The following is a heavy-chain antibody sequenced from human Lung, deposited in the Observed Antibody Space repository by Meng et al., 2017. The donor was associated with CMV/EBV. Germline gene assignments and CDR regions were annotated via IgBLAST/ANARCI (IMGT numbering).Heavy chain of an antibody. CDR2: VYSGGSST. Sequence: GGSLRLXCAASGFTFSSYGMSWVRQAPGKGLEWVSVVYSGGSSTYSADSVKGRFTNSRDNSKNTLYLQMNSLRAEDTAVYYCAKSLFGGVVGPLFDYWGQGTLVTVSS. J-gene: IGHJ4*02. V-gene: IGHV3-23*03. CDR1: GFTFSSYG. CDR3: AKSLFGGVVGPLFDY. D-gene: IGHD2-2*01.